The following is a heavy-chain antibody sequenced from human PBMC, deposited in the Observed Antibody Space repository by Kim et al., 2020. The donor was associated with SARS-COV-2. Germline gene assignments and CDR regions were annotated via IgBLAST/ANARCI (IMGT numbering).Heavy chain of an antibody. CDR3: ARDRPITFGGLIVPDAFDI. CDR2: INPSDGST. Sequence: ASVKVSCKASGYTFSTLYIHWVRQAPGQGLEWMGLINPSDGSTSYVDRLQGRVIMTRDTSTTTVYMELNSLRSEDTAVYFCARDRPITFGGLIVPDAFDIWGQGTMVSVSS. D-gene: IGHD3-16*02. J-gene: IGHJ3*02. CDR1: GYTFSTLY. V-gene: IGHV1-46*04.